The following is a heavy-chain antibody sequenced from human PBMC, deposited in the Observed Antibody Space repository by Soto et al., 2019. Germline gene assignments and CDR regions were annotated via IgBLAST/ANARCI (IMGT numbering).Heavy chain of an antibody. CDR3: ARFDYGDYRHDACDI. CDR1: GFTFSSYW. CDR2: IKQDGSEK. V-gene: IGHV3-7*01. J-gene: IGHJ3*02. Sequence: GGSLRLSCAASGFTFSSYWMSWVRQAPGKGLEWVANIKQDGSEKYYVDSVKGRFTISRDNAKNSLYLQMNSLRAEDTAVYYCARFDYGDYRHDACDIWGQGTMVTVSS. D-gene: IGHD4-17*01.